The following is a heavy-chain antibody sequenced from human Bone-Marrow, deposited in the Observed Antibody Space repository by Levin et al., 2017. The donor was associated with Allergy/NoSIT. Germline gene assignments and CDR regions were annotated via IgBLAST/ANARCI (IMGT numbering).Heavy chain of an antibody. CDR3: ASLGYTISYYDYAMDV. D-gene: IGHD5-12*01. CDR1: GGSISNSY. J-gene: IGHJ6*02. CDR2: IKNSGTT. V-gene: IGHV4-59*01. Sequence: SETLSLTCSVSGGSISNSYWSWIRQAPGKGLEWVGYIKNSGTTKYNPALNSRVTISADTSKNQVSLRLTSVTAADTAVYYCASLGYTISYYDYAMDVWGQGTTVTFSS.